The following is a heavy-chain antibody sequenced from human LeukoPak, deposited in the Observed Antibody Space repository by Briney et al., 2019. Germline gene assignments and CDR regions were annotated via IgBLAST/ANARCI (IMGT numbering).Heavy chain of an antibody. D-gene: IGHD1-7*01. CDR1: GGSISSSSYY. V-gene: IGHV4-39*01. J-gene: IGHJ4*02. CDR2: IYYSGST. CDR3: ARHRAGTNPLDY. Sequence: PSETLSLTCTVSGGSISSSSYYWGWIRQPPGKGLEWIGSIYYSGSTYYNPSLKSRVTISVDTSKNQFSLKLSSVTAADTAVYYCARHRAGTNPLDYWGQGTLVTVSS.